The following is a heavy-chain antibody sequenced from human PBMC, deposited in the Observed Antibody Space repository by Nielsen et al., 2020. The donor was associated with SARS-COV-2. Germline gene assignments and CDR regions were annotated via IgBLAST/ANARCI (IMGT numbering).Heavy chain of an antibody. V-gene: IGHV1-8*01. Sequence: ASVKVSCKASGYTFINHDINWVRQSTGQGLEWMGWMSPNSGNTGYAQKFQGRVTMTRNTSTSTAYMELSSLRSEDTAVYYCATDLIAVAGTLDAFDIWGQGTMVTVSS. D-gene: IGHD6-19*01. CDR1: GYTFINHD. CDR3: ATDLIAVAGTLDAFDI. J-gene: IGHJ3*02. CDR2: MSPNSGNT.